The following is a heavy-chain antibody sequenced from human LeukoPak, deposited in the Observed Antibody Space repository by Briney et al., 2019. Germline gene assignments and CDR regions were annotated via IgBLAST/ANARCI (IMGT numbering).Heavy chain of an antibody. V-gene: IGHV3-23*01. CDR2: ISGST. CDR1: GFTLSSHA. CDR3: AKDRDSGSGYYTWGLFDA. D-gene: IGHD3-10*01. Sequence: GGSLRLSCAASGFTLSSHAMSWVRQAPGKGLEWVSAISGSTYNADSVKGRFTISRDNSKNMLYLQMNSLRAEDTAVYYCAKDRDSGSGYYTWGLFDAWGQGTLVTVSS. J-gene: IGHJ5*02.